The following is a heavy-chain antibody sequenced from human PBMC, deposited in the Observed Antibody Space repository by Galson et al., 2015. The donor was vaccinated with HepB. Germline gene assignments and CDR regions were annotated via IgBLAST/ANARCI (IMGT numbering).Heavy chain of an antibody. CDR3: ARVVGFGELFGEAYYFDY. CDR2: INHSGST. Sequence: SETLSLTCTVSGGSISSYYWSWIRQPPGKGLEWIGEINHSGSTNYNPSLKSRVTISVDTSKNQFSLKLSSVTAADTAVYYCARVVGFGELFGEAYYFDYWGQGTLVTVSS. V-gene: IGHV4-34*01. CDR1: GGSISSYY. D-gene: IGHD3-10*01. J-gene: IGHJ4*02.